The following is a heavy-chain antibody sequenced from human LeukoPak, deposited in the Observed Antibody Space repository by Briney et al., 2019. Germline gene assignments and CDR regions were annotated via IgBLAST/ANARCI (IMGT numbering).Heavy chain of an antibody. CDR2: FSWDSGNI. V-gene: IGHV3-9*01. CDR1: GLNFDDYA. CDR3: AKSHLSYSYYIDV. J-gene: IGHJ6*03. Sequence: SLTLSCAAWGLNFDDYAVHWVRQATGKAREWVSGFSWDSGNIAYADSVKARFTVSRDNAKNSLYLQMNSLSVEDTAFYYCAKSHLSYSYYIDVWGKGTTVTVSS.